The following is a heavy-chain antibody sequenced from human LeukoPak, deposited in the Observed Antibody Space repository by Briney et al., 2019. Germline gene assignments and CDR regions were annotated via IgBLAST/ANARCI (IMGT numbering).Heavy chain of an antibody. CDR2: ISSNGGST. Sequence: PGGSLRLSCSAFGFTFSSYAMHWVRQAPGKGLEYVSAISSNGGSTYYADSVKGRFTISRDNYKNTLNLQMSSLRAEHTAVYYCVVSYLSAFDIWGQGTMVTVSS. D-gene: IGHD5-18*01. CDR1: GFTFSSYA. V-gene: IGHV3-64D*09. J-gene: IGHJ3*02. CDR3: VVSYLSAFDI.